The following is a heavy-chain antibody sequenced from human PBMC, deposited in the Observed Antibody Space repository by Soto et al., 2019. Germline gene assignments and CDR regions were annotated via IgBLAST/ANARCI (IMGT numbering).Heavy chain of an antibody. Sequence: QAHLVQSGPEVKKPGASVKAPCKGSGNIFTSFGIAWVRQAPGQGLEWMGWISAHNGNTEYAQKFQGRVTVTRDTSTSTAYLELRSLRSDDTALYYCARGRYGDYWGQGALVTVSS. CDR3: ARGRYGDY. V-gene: IGHV1-18*01. CDR1: GNIFTSFG. J-gene: IGHJ4*02. D-gene: IGHD4-17*01. CDR2: ISAHNGNT.